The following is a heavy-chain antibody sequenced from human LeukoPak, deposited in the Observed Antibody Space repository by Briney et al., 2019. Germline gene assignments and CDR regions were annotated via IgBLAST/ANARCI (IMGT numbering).Heavy chain of an antibody. V-gene: IGHV3-23*01. J-gene: IGHJ4*02. CDR3: AKGPYAGSIAALLTFDY. CDR1: GFTFSSYA. D-gene: IGHD6-6*01. CDR2: ISGSGGST. Sequence: GGSLRLSCAASGFTFSSYAMSWVRQAPGKGLEWVSAISGSGGSTYYADSVKGRFTISRDNSKNTLYLQTNSLRAEDTAVYYCAKGPYAGSIAALLTFDYWGQGTLVTVSS.